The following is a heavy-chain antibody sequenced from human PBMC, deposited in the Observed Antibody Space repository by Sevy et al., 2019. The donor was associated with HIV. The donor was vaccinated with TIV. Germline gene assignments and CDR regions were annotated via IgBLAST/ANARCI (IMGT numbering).Heavy chain of an antibody. Sequence: GGSLRLSCAASGFTFSSYAMSWVRQAPGKGLEWVSAISGSGGSTYYADSVKGRFTISRDNSKNTLYLQMNSLRAEDTAVYYCAARRGSGYECFDYWGQGTLVTVSS. J-gene: IGHJ4*02. V-gene: IGHV3-23*01. D-gene: IGHD5-12*01. CDR1: GFTFSSYA. CDR3: AARRGSGYECFDY. CDR2: ISGSGGST.